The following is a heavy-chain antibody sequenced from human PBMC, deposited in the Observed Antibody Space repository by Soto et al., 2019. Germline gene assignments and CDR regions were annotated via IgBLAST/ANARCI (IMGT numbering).Heavy chain of an antibody. D-gene: IGHD6-13*01. Sequence: EGSLRLSCTGSGFDFGDYFMSWIRQAPGKGLERVSYIDSGDGTTYYTDSVKGRFTISRDNAKKTVYLQMSSLRVEDTALYYCGRPYYSSSWFPFDRWGQGTRSTVS. CDR3: GRPYYSSSWFPFDR. CDR2: IDSGDGTT. V-gene: IGHV3-11*01. CDR1: GFDFGDYF. J-gene: IGHJ4*02.